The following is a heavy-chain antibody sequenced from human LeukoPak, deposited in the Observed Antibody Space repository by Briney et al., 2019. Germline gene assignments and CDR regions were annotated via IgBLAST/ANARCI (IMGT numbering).Heavy chain of an antibody. D-gene: IGHD6-19*01. J-gene: IGHJ4*02. CDR3: AGSMAVAGLSFDY. CDR2: IYYSGST. V-gene: IGHV4-59*01. Sequence: PSETLSLTCTVSGGSISSYYWSRIRQPPGKGLEWIGYIYYSGSTNYNPSLKSRVTISVDTSKNQFSLKLSSVTAADTAVYYCAGSMAVAGLSFDYWGQGTLVTVSS. CDR1: GGSISSYY.